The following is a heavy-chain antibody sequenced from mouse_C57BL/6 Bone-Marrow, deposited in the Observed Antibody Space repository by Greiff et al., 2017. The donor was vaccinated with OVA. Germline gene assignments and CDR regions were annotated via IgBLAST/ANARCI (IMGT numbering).Heavy chain of an antibody. D-gene: IGHD2-3*01. V-gene: IGHV1-39*01. Sequence: LVESGPELVKPGASVKISCKASGYSFTDYNMNWVKQSNGKSLEWIGVINPNYGTTSYNQKFKGKATLTVDQSSSTAYMQLNSLTSEDSAVYYCARSGDGYFHWYFDVWGTGTTVTVSS. CDR1: GYSFTDYN. CDR3: ARSGDGYFHWYFDV. J-gene: IGHJ1*03. CDR2: INPNYGTT.